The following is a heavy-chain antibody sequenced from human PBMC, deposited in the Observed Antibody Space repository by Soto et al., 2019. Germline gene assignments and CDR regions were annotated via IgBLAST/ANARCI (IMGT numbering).Heavy chain of an antibody. J-gene: IGHJ4*02. Sequence: PGGSLRLSCAASGFTFSTYWMSWVRQAPGKGLEWVATIKEDGTEKYYVDSVRGRFTISRDNAENSLYLQMNSLRAEDTAVYYCARPERWLQMGLLYWGQGTLVTVSS. V-gene: IGHV3-7*01. CDR3: ARPERWLQMGLLY. D-gene: IGHD5-12*01. CDR1: GFTFSTYW. CDR2: IKEDGTEK.